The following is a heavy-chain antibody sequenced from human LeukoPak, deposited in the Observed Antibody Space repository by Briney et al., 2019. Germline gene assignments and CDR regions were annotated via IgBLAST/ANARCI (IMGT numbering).Heavy chain of an antibody. CDR3: TTDPVAGIVTPFDY. Sequence: PGGSLRLSCAASGFTFSNYWMSWVRQAPGKGLEWVGLKGLEWVGRIKSKADGETTDYAAPVKGRFTISRDDSKNTLYLQMNSLKTEDTAVYYCTTDPVAGIVTPFDYWGQGTLVTVSS. D-gene: IGHD6-19*01. CDR2: IKSKADGETT. V-gene: IGHV3-15*01. CDR1: GFTFSNYW. J-gene: IGHJ4*02.